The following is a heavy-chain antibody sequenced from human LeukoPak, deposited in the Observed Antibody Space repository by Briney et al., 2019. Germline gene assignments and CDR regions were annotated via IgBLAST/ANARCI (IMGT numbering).Heavy chain of an antibody. Sequence: SETLSLTCTVSGGSISSGSYYWSWIRQPAGKGLEWIGRIYTSGSTNYNPSLKSRVTISVDTSKNQFSLKLSSVTAADTAVYYCARGVAARRLDYFDYWGQGTLVTVSS. D-gene: IGHD6-6*01. J-gene: IGHJ4*02. CDR1: GGSISSGSYY. V-gene: IGHV4-61*02. CDR3: ARGVAARRLDYFDY. CDR2: IYTSGST.